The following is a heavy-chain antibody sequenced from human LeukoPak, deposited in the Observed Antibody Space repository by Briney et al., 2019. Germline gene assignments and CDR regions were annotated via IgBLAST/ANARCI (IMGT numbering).Heavy chain of an antibody. CDR3: ARDGRSGSYYYYMDV. J-gene: IGHJ6*03. V-gene: IGHV4-59*01. CDR2: IYYSGST. D-gene: IGHD1-26*01. Sequence: SETLSLTCTVSGGSISSYYWSWIRQPPGKGLEWIGYIYYSGSTNYDPSLKSRVTISVDTSKNQFSLKLSSVTAADTAVYYCARDGRSGSYYYYMDVWGKGTTVTISS. CDR1: GGSISSYY.